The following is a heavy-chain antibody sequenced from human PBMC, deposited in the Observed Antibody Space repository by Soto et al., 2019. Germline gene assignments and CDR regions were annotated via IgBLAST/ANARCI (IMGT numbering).Heavy chain of an antibody. CDR1: GGSISSYY. CDR2: IYYSGST. J-gene: IGHJ2*01. CDR3: ARKWGWYFDF. V-gene: IGHV4-59*08. D-gene: IGHD1-26*01. Sequence: QVQLQESGPGLVEPSETLSLTCTVSGGSISSYYWSWIRQPPGKGLEWIGYIYYSGSTNYNPSLKSRVTISVDTSKNQFSLKLSSVTAADTAVYYCARKWGWYFDFWGRGTLVTVSS.